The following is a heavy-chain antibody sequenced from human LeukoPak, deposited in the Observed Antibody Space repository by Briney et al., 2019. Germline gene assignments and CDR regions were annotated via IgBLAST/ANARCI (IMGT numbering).Heavy chain of an antibody. J-gene: IGHJ5*01. CDR1: GFTFTNFA. Sequence: PGGSLRLSCAASGFTFTNFAVGWVCQAPGSALEWVSRIGGSGDTYYADSVKGRFTISRDISKNTLYLQLSSLRADDTAVYYCAKDGSGWSYDSWGQGTLVTVSS. CDR2: IGGSGDT. V-gene: IGHV3-23*01. CDR3: AKDGSGWSYDS. D-gene: IGHD3-10*01.